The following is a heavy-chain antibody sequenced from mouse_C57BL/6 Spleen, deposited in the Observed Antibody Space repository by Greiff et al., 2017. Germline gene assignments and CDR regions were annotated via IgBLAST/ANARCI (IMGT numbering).Heavy chain of an antibody. D-gene: IGHD2-4*01. CDR1: GYTFTEYT. CDR2: FYPGSGSI. Sequence: QVQLQQSGAELVKPGASVKLSCKASGYTFTEYTIHWVKQRSGQGLEWIGWFYPGSGSIKYNEKFKDKATLTADKSSSTVYMELSRLTSEDSAVYFCARHEERVYYDYDGAWFAYWGQGTLVTVSA. V-gene: IGHV1-62-2*01. J-gene: IGHJ3*01. CDR3: ARHEERVYYDYDGAWFAY.